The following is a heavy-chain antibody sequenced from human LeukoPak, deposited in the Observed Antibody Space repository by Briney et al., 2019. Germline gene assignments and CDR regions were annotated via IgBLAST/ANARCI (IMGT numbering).Heavy chain of an antibody. J-gene: IGHJ4*02. CDR2: ISRSSATI. CDR1: GFTFSTYS. D-gene: IGHD3-9*01. V-gene: IGHV3-48*02. Sequence: GGSLRLSCAASGFTFSTYSMSWVRQAPGKGLEWVSYISRSSATIYYADSVKGRFTISRDNAKNSLYLQMNSLRDEDTAVYYCARVILTGYYSPLDYWGQGTLVTVSS. CDR3: ARVILTGYYSPLDY.